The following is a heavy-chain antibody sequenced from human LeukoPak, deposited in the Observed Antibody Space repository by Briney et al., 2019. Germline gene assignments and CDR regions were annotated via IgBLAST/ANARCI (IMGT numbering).Heavy chain of an antibody. CDR3: ARDLKRPAYCGGDCYSRWFDP. J-gene: IGHJ5*02. V-gene: IGHV4-59*01. CDR2: IYYSGST. CDR1: GSSISSYY. Sequence: PSETLSLTCTVSGSSISSYYWSWIRQPPGKGLEWIGYIYYSGSTNYNPSLKSRVTISVDTSKNQFSLKLSSVTAADTAVYYCARDLKRPAYCGGDCYSRWFDPWGQGTLVTVSS. D-gene: IGHD2-21*02.